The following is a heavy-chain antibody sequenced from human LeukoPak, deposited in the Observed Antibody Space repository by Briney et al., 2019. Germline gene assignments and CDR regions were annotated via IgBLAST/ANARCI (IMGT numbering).Heavy chain of an antibody. CDR3: ARALSYSYGSMDF. J-gene: IGHJ4*02. V-gene: IGHV3-21*01. CDR2: ISSGSKYI. D-gene: IGHD5-18*01. Sequence: KPGGSLRLSCAVSGFTFSSYSMNWVRQAPGKGLEWVSSISSGSKYIYNADSVKGRFTISRDNAKNSLYLQMNSLRAEDTAVYYCARALSYSYGSMDFWGQGTLVIVSS. CDR1: GFTFSSYS.